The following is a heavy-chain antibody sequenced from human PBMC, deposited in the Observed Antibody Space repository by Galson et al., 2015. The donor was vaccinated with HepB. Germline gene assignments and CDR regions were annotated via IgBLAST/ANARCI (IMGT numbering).Heavy chain of an antibody. J-gene: IGHJ4*02. D-gene: IGHD6-13*01. V-gene: IGHV3-7*01. CDR3: ARARRHSTPDPHHFDY. CDR2: INADGSEK. CDR1: GFTLRNYW. Sequence: SLRLSCAASGFTLRNYWMSWVRQAPGKGLEWVANINADGSEKYYVDSVRGRFTISRDNAENSESLQMNSLRAEDTAVYYCARARRHSTPDPHHFDYWGQGSLVTVSS.